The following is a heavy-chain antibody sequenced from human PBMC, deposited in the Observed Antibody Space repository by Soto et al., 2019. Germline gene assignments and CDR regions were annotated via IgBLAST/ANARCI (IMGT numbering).Heavy chain of an antibody. Sequence: PLETMSLPCTVAGGYISSSSCHWGWIRQPPGKGLEWIGSIYYSGSTYYNPSLKSRVTISVDTSKNQFSLKLSSVTAAVTAVYYCARPKGESYDLDYWGQGTLVTVSS. J-gene: IGHJ4*02. CDR2: IYYSGST. D-gene: IGHD5-12*01. V-gene: IGHV4-39*01. CDR1: GGYISSSSCH. CDR3: ARPKGESYDLDY.